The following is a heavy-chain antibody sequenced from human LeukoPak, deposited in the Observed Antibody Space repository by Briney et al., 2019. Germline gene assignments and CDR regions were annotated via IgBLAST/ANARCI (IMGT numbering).Heavy chain of an antibody. CDR3: AREVHQFGPIHLRPNLNWFDP. V-gene: IGHV4-34*01. D-gene: IGHD1-1*01. CDR2: INHGGST. J-gene: IGHJ5*02. Sequence: PSETLSLTCAVYGGSFSGYYWSWIRQPPGKGLEWIGEINHGGSTNYNPSLKSRVTISVDTSKNQFSLKLSSVTAADTAVYYCAREVHQFGPIHLRPNLNWFDPWGQGTLVTVSS. CDR1: GGSFSGYY.